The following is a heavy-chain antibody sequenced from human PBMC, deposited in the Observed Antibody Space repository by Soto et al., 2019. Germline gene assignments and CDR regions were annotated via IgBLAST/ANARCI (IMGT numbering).Heavy chain of an antibody. D-gene: IGHD2-2*01. V-gene: IGHV4-39*01. Sequence: PSETLSLTCTVSGGSISSSSYYWGWIRQPPGKGLEWIGSIYYSGSTYYNPSLKSRVTISVDTSKNQFSLKLSSVTAADTAVYYCAGPRVKFCSSPSSTPPLSSYYYRDVGGKGTTVTVPS. J-gene: IGHJ6*03. CDR2: IYYSGST. CDR3: AGPRVKFCSSPSSTPPLSSYYYRDV. CDR1: GGSISSSSYY.